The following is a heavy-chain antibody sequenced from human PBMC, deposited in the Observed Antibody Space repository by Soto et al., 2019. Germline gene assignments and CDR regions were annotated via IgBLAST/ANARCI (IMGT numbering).Heavy chain of an antibody. J-gene: IGHJ4*02. Sequence: GSLRLSWAASGFTFSSYAMIWVRQTPGKGLEWVSGIAGSGANTYYPDSVKGRFTISRDNSKNTLYLQMNNLRAEDTAVYYCADGGEWSFNFVYWGPGTLVTVSS. CDR1: GFTFSSYA. CDR2: IAGSGANT. V-gene: IGHV3-23*01. D-gene: IGHD3-3*01. CDR3: ADGGEWSFNFVY.